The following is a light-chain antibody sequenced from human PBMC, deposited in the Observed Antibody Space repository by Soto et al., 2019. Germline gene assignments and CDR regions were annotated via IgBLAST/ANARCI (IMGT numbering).Light chain of an antibody. Sequence: QAVVTQPPSVSGAPGQRVTISCTGSSSNIGAGYDVHWYQQLPGTAPKLLIYGNSNRPSGVPDRFSGSKSGTSASLAITGLQAEDVADYYCQSYDSSLDVVFGGGTKLTVL. V-gene: IGLV1-40*01. CDR3: QSYDSSLDVV. CDR1: SSNIGAGYD. CDR2: GNS. J-gene: IGLJ2*01.